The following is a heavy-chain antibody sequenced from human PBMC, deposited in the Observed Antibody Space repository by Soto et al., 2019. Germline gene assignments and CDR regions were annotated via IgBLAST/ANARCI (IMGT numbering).Heavy chain of an antibody. CDR1: GFTFSSYA. V-gene: IGHV3-23*01. J-gene: IGHJ4*02. Sequence: EVQLLESGGGLVQPGGSLRLSCAASGFTFSSYAMSWVRQAPGKGLEWVSVISSRGGSTYYADSVKGRFTISRDNSKNTLYLQMNSLRAGDTAVYYCAKDLPDPGYYWGQGTLVTVSS. CDR3: AKDLPDPGYY. CDR2: ISSRGGST.